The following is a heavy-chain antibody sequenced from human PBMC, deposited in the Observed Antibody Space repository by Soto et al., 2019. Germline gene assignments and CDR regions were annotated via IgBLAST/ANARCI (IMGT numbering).Heavy chain of an antibody. CDR1: GGSISSYY. D-gene: IGHD5-12*01. J-gene: IGHJ5*02. V-gene: IGHV4-59*08. Sequence: SETLSLTCTVSGGSISSYYWSWIRQPPGKGLEWIGYIYYSGSTNYNPSLKSRVTISVDTSKNQFSLKLSSVTAADTAVYYCARRIEGYRGVCFAPGGQGTLVTVSS. CDR3: ARRIEGYRGVCFAP. CDR2: IYYSGST.